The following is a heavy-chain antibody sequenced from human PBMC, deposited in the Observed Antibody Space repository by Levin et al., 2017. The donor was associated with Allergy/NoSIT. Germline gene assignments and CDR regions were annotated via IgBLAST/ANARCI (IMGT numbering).Heavy chain of an antibody. V-gene: IGHV3-21*01. D-gene: IGHD1-7*01. CDR3: GRGGRITGTTGA. J-gene: IGHJ5*02. Sequence: GGSLRLSCAASGFTFSSYSMNWVRQAPGQGLEWVSSISTSSNYIYYADSVKGRFTIPRDNAKNSLYLQMNSMRAEDTAVCYCGRGGRITGTTGAWGQGTLVAVSS. CDR2: ISTSSNYI. CDR1: GFTFSSYS.